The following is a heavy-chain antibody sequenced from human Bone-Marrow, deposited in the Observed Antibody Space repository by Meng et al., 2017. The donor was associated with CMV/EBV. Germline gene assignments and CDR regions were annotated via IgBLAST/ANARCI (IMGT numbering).Heavy chain of an antibody. V-gene: IGHV3-11*04. CDR2: ISSSGSTI. D-gene: IGHD2-2*01. J-gene: IGHJ4*02. CDR3: ARICVTGRACYHFDS. Sequence: GESLKIPCAASGFTFSDYYMSWIRQAPGKGLEWVSYISSSGSTIYYADSVKGRFTISRDNTKNSLYLEMNSLRAEDTAVYHCARICVTGRACYHFDSWGRGGLVTVSS. CDR1: GFTFSDYY.